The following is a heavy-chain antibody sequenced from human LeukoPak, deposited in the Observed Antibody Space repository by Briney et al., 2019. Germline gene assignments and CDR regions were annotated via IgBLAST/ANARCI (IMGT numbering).Heavy chain of an antibody. V-gene: IGHV4-34*01. CDR1: GGSISRYY. Sequence: SETLSLTCTVSGGSISRYYWSWIRQPPGKGLEWIGEINHSGSTNYNPSLKSRVTISVDTSKHQFSLKLSSVTAADTAVYYCARDGCGGSCFHYYYYYMDVWGKGTTVTISS. CDR3: ARDGCGGSCFHYYYYYMDV. CDR2: INHSGST. D-gene: IGHD2-15*01. J-gene: IGHJ6*03.